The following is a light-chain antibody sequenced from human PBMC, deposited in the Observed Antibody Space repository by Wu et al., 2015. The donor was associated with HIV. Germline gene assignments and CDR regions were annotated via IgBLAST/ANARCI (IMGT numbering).Light chain of an antibody. V-gene: IGKV3-11*01. CDR2: DAS. J-gene: IGKJ2*01. Sequence: EIVLTQFPATLSLSPGERATLSCRASQSVASFLAWYQQKPGQAPRLLIYDASNRATGIPARFSGSGSGTDFTLTISSLEPEDFAVYYCQQRRYWPLYTFGQGTSLEIK. CDR3: QQRRYWPLYT. CDR1: QSVASF.